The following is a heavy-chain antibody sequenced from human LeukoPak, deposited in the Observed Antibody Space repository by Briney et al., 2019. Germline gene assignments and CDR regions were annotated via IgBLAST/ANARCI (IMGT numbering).Heavy chain of an antibody. V-gene: IGHV3-33*01. J-gene: IGHJ4*02. CDR3: ARRSYDSSGYDY. CDR1: GFTFSSYG. Sequence: GGSLRLSCAASGFTFSSYGMHWVRQAPGKGLEWVAVIWYDGSNKYYADSVKGRFTISRDNSKNTLYLQMNSLRAEDTAVYYCARRSYDSSGYDYWGQGTLVTVSS. D-gene: IGHD3-22*01. CDR2: IWYDGSNK.